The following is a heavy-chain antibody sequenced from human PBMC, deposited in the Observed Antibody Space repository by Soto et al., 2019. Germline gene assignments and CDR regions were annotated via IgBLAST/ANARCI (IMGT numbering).Heavy chain of an antibody. CDR3: ARSTDSSGWRFDS. Sequence: PSETLSLTCTVSGGSISSGGYYWSWIRQHPGKGLEWIGYIYYSGSTYYNPSLKSRVTISVDTSKNQFSLKLSSVTAAYTAVYYCARSTDSSGWRFDSWGQGTQVTVSS. CDR2: IYYSGST. CDR1: GGSISSGGYY. J-gene: IGHJ4*02. V-gene: IGHV4-31*03. D-gene: IGHD6-19*01.